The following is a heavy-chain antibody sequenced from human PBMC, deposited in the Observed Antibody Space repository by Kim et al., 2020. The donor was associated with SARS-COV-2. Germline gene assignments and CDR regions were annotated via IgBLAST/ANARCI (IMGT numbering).Heavy chain of an antibody. V-gene: IGHV3-7*01. Sequence: YYVDCVKGRFTISRDNAKNSLYLQMNSLRAEDTAVYYCARDRASYYGMDVWGQGTTVTVSS. CDR3: ARDRASYYGMDV. J-gene: IGHJ6*02.